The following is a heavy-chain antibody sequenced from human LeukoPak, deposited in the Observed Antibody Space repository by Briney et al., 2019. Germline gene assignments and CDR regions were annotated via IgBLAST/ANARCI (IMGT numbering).Heavy chain of an antibody. CDR3: ACYYPIQPSLEWSSYYYYYYYMDV. D-gene: IGHD3-3*01. J-gene: IGHJ6*03. V-gene: IGHV1-18*01. CDR1: GYTFTSYG. Sequence: ASVKVSCKASGYTFTSYGISWVRQAPGQGLEWMGWISAYNGNTNYAQKLQGRVTMTTDTSTSTAYMELRSLRSDDTAVYYCACYYPIQPSLEWSSYYYYYYYMDVWGKGTTVTVSS. CDR2: ISAYNGNT.